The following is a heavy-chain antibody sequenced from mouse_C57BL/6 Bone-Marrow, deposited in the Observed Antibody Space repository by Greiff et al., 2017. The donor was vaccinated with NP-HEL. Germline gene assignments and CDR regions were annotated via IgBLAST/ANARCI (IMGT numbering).Heavy chain of an antibody. CDR3: GRQELGLRYYAMDY. CDR1: GFTFSDYY. J-gene: IGHJ4*01. V-gene: IGHV5-12*01. D-gene: IGHD4-1*01. CDR2: ISNGGGST. Sequence: EVQLVESGGGLVQPGGSLKLSCAASGFTFSDYYMSWVRQTPEKRLEWVAYISNGGGSTYYPDTVKGRFTISRDNAKNTLYLQKSRLKSEDTAMDYCGRQELGLRYYAMDYWGQGTSVTVSS.